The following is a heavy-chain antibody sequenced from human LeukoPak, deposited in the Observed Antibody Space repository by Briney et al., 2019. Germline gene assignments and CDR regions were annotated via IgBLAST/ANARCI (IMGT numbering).Heavy chain of an antibody. CDR1: GITLSNYG. J-gene: IGHJ4*02. CDR2: MCESGGNK. D-gene: IGHD3-22*01. V-gene: IGHV3-23*01. CDR3: AKRGVVIRVILVGFHKEAYYFDS. Sequence: GGSLRLSCAVSGITLSNYGMRWVRQAPGRGGEWVAGMCESGGNKKYAGSVKGRLTTSRDNRKNTRYLQMNSLRDEDTAVYFCAKRGVVIRVILVGFHKEAYYFDSWGQGALVTVSS.